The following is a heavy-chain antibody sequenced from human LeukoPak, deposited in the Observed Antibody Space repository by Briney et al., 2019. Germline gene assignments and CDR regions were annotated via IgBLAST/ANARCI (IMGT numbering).Heavy chain of an antibody. CDR2: IYYSGST. CDR3: ARSNPGYSSSWSRFDY. CDR1: GGSISSYY. J-gene: IGHJ4*02. Sequence: SETLSLTCTVSGGSISSYYWSWIRQPPGKGLEWIGYIYYSGSTNYNPSLKSRVTISVDTSKNQFSLKLSSVTAADTAVYYCARSNPGYSSSWSRFDYWGQGTLVTVSS. V-gene: IGHV4-59*08. D-gene: IGHD6-13*01.